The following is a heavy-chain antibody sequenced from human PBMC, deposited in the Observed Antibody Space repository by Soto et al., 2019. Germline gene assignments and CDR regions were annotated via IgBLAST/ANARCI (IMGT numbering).Heavy chain of an antibody. CDR3: ARIRAYYYGSGSPSPAYYYGMDV. J-gene: IGHJ6*02. CDR2: IDWDDDK. D-gene: IGHD3-10*01. CDR1: GFSLSTSGMC. V-gene: IGHV2-70*01. Sequence: SGPTLVNPTQTLTLTCTFSGFSLSTSGMCVSWIRQPPGKALEWLALIDWDDDKYYSTSLKTRLTISKDTSKNQVVLTMTNMDPVDTATYYCARIRAYYYGSGSPSPAYYYGMDVWGQGT.